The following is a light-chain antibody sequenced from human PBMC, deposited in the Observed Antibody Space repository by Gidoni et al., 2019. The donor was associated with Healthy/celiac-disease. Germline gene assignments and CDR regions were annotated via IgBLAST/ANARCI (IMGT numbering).Light chain of an antibody. CDR2: GAS. CDR3: QQYGSSPPIT. V-gene: IGKV3-20*01. J-gene: IGKJ5*01. CDR1: QSVSSSY. Sequence: IVFTQSPGTLSLSPGEIATRSCRASQSVSSSYLAWYQQKPGQAPRLLIYGASSRATGIPDRFSGSGSGTDFTLTISRLEPEDFAVYYCQQYGSSPPITFGQGTRLEIK.